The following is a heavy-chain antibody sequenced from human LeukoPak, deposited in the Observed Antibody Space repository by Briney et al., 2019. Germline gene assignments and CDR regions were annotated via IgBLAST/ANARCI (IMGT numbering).Heavy chain of an antibody. CDR1: GFTLSSYW. V-gene: IGHV3-74*03. CDR3: TRAYSYGSPYFDY. J-gene: IGHJ4*02. D-gene: IGHD5-18*01. CDR2: ISSDGSAT. Sequence: GGSLRLSCAASGFTLSSYWMHWVRQAPGKGLVWVSRISSDGSATAYADSVKGRFTISRDNAKNTLYLQMNSLRAEDKAVYFCTRAYSYGSPYFDYWGQGTLVTVSS.